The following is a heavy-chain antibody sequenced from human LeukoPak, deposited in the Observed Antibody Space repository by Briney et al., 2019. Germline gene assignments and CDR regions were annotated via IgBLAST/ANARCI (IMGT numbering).Heavy chain of an antibody. CDR1: GFTFSDYD. V-gene: IGHV3-11*01. Sequence: GGSLRLSCAASGFTFSDYDMSWIRQAPGKGLEWVSYISSSGSTIYYADSVKGRFTISRDNAKNSLYLQMNSLRAEDTAVYYCARDTIAAAVSGWFDPWGQGTLVTVSS. J-gene: IGHJ5*02. CDR3: ARDTIAAAVSGWFDP. CDR2: ISSSGSTI. D-gene: IGHD6-13*01.